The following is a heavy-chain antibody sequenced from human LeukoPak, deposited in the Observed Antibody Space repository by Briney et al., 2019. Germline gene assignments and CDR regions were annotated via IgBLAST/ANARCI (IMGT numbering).Heavy chain of an antibody. J-gene: IGHJ4*02. CDR1: GFTFSSYG. CDR2: ISSDGVYT. D-gene: IGHD2-15*01. CDR3: AKVLDYCDGGTCYNSGMDS. Sequence: PGGSLRLSCAASGFTFSSYGMHWVRQAPGKGLEFVSVISSDGVYTYYAYSVKGRFTISRDNSKNTVYLQMSSLGADDTAVYYCAKVLDYCDGGTCYNSGMDSWGQGTLVTVSS. V-gene: IGHV3-64D*08.